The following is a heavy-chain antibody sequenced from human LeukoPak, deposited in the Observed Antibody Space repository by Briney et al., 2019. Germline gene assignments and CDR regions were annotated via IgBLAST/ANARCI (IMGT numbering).Heavy chain of an antibody. Sequence: PGGSLRLSCAASGFTFDDYAMHWVRQAPGRGLEWVSLISWDGGSTYYADSVKGRFTISRDNSKNSLYLQMNSLRAEDTALYYCAKDIGCSSTSCYGGFDYWGQGTLVTVSS. V-gene: IGHV3-43D*03. D-gene: IGHD2-2*01. CDR3: AKDIGCSSTSCYGGFDY. CDR2: ISWDGGST. J-gene: IGHJ4*02. CDR1: GFTFDDYA.